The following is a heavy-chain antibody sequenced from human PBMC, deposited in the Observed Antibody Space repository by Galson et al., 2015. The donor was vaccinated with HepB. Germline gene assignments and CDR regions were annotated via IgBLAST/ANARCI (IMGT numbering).Heavy chain of an antibody. CDR1: GGTFSSYA. CDR2: IIPILGIA. CDR3: ARVACTGGVCQNWFDP. D-gene: IGHD2-8*02. J-gene: IGHJ5*02. Sequence: SVKVSCKASGGTFSSYAISWVRQAPGQGLEWMGGIIPILGIANYAQMFQGRVTITADKSTSTAYMELSSLRSEDTAVYYCARVACTGGVCQNWFDPWGQGTLVTVSS. V-gene: IGHV1-69*10.